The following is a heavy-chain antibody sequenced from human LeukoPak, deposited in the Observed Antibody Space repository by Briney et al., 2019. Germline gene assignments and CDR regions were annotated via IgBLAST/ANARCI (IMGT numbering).Heavy chain of an antibody. CDR2: INPNSGGT. CDR1: GYTFTGYY. J-gene: IGHJ5*02. V-gene: IGHV1-2*02. Sequence: GASVKVSCKASGYTFTGYYMHWVRQAPGQGLEWMGWINPNSGGTNYAQKFQGRVTMTRDTSISTAYMELSRLRSDDTAVYYCARGERPPSDFWSGPNWFDPWGQGTLVTVSS. CDR3: ARGERPPSDFWSGPNWFDP. D-gene: IGHD3-3*01.